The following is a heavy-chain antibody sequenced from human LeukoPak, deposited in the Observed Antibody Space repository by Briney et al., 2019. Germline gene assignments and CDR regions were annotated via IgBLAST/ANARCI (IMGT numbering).Heavy chain of an antibody. J-gene: IGHJ5*02. V-gene: IGHV3-30*02. Sequence: PGGSLRLSCVASGFNFSHYDMHWVRQAPGKGLDWVAFIHIDGSNKYYAVSVKGRFTISRDNSKNTLYLQMNSLRTEDTAVYYCAKGYTSWGQGTLVTVTS. CDR1: GFNFSHYD. D-gene: IGHD5-18*01. CDR2: IHIDGSNK. CDR3: AKGYTS.